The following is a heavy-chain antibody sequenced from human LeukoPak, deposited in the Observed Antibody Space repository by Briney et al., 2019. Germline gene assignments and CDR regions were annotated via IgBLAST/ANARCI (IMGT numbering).Heavy chain of an antibody. V-gene: IGHV3-48*01. Sequence: GGSLRLSCAASGFTFTIFGLNWVRQAPGNGPEWVSYIDARSGITYYADSVQGRFTLSRDNARESVFLQMDSLRVDDTAVYYCARTYDFGRGPPGDAFDNWGPGTWVIVSS. CDR1: GFTFTIFG. CDR2: IDARSGIT. D-gene: IGHD3-3*01. CDR3: ARTYDFGRGPPGDAFDN. J-gene: IGHJ3*02.